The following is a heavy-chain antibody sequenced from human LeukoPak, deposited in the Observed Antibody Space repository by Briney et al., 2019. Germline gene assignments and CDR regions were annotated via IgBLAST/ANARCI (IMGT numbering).Heavy chain of an antibody. V-gene: IGHV3-23*01. CDR3: AKDVGKWESLHFFDY. Sequence: GGSLRLSCLTSGFTFSTNAMSWARQAPGKGLEWISGISGSGASTYYADSVTGRFTISRDNSRNTLYLQMNSLRGDDTAVYYCAKDVGKWESLHFFDYWGQGTLVTVSS. D-gene: IGHD1-26*01. CDR1: GFTFSTNA. CDR2: ISGSGAST. J-gene: IGHJ4*02.